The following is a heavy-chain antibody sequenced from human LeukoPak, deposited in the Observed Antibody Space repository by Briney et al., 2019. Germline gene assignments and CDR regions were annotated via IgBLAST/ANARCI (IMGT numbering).Heavy chain of an antibody. CDR1: GLTFSNYA. CDR3: AKAAPYYSGYDYDSVYWDY. D-gene: IGHD5-12*01. V-gene: IGHV3-23*01. J-gene: IGHJ4*02. CDR2: ISGSGGST. Sequence: GGSLRLSCAASGLTFSNYAMSWVRQAPGKGLEWVSAISGSGGSTYYADSVKGRFTISRDNSKNTLYLQMNSLRAEDTAVYYCAKAAPYYSGYDYDSVYWDYWGQGTLVTVSS.